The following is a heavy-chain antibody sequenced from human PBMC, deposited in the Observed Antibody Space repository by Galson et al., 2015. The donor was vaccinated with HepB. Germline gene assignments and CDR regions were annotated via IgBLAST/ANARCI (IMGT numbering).Heavy chain of an antibody. J-gene: IGHJ4*02. Sequence: SLRLSCAASGFSMSLYWMIWVRQAPGKGLEWVANMNHDGSQKYYADSVKGRFTISTDNAKNSLYLQMNSLRTGDTAVYYCARQIVPDGDCWGQGSLVTVSS. CDR1: GFSMSLYW. V-gene: IGHV3-7*01. CDR2: MNHDGSQK. D-gene: IGHD2-2*01. CDR3: ARQIVPDGDC.